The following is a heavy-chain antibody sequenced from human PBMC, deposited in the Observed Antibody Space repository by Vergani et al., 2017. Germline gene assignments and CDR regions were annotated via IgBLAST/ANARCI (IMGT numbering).Heavy chain of an antibody. CDR1: GGSISSGGYY. V-gene: IGHV4-39*01. J-gene: IGHJ2*01. CDR3: ASGKYYSDSTSHFRGRYFDV. D-gene: IGHD3-16*01. Sequence: QVQLQESGPGLVKPSQTLSLTCAVSGGSISSGGYYWGWIRQPPGKGLEWIGSIYNSGNGDSSSSLKSRVTISADTSKNQFSLRLTSLTAADTAVYYCASGKYYSDSTSHFRGRYFDVWGRGTLVTVPS. CDR2: IYNSGNG.